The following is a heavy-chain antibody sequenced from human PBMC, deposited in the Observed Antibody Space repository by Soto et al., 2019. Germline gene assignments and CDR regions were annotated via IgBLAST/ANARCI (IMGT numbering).Heavy chain of an antibody. J-gene: IGHJ5*02. CDR3: GRDFGRFGELLYWFDP. Sequence: QVQLVQSGAEVKKPGSSVKVSCKASGGTFSSYAISWVRQAPGQGLEWMGGIIPIFGTANYAQKFQGRVTITAYESTSTADMALSSLRSEDTAVYYCGRDFGRFGELLYWFDPWGQGTLVTVSS. V-gene: IGHV1-69*12. CDR2: IIPIFGTA. D-gene: IGHD3-10*01. CDR1: GGTFSSYA.